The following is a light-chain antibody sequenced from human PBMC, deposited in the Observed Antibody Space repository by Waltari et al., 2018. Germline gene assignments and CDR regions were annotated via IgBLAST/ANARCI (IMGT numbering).Light chain of an antibody. J-gene: IGLJ3*02. CDR3: SSYTSSNTLVT. V-gene: IGLV2-14*01. Sequence: QSALTQPASVSGSPGQSITIPCTGTSSDIGGYNFVSWYQQHPDKAPKLMIYEASNRPSGVSNRFSGSKSGNTASLTISGLQAEDEADYYCSSYTSSNTLVTFGGGTKLTVL. CDR1: SSDIGGYNF. CDR2: EAS.